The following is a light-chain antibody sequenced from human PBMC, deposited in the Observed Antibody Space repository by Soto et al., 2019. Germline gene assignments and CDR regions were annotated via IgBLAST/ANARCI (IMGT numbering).Light chain of an antibody. CDR1: QSISTY. CDR3: QQSYSTPRT. CDR2: AAS. Sequence: DIQMTQSPSSLSASVGDRVTITCRASQSISTYLNWYQQKVGKAPKLLIYAASSLQRGVPSRFSGRGSGTDFTLTISSLQPEDFAPYYCQQSYSTPRTFGQGTKLEIK. J-gene: IGKJ2*02. V-gene: IGKV1-39*01.